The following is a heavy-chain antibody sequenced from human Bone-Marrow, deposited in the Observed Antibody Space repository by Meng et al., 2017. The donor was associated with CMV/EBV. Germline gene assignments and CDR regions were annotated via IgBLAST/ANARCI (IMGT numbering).Heavy chain of an antibody. CDR3: ARNGIAVADY. CDR1: GFTFEDYG. V-gene: IGHV3-20*04. D-gene: IGHD6-13*01. CDR2: IDWNSGNT. J-gene: IGHJ4*02. Sequence: GESLKISCAASGFTFEDYGMTWVRQAPGKGLEWVSAIDWNSGNTGYADSVKGRFTISRDNAKNSLYLQMNSLGAEDTAFYYFARNGIAVADYWGQGTLVTVSS.